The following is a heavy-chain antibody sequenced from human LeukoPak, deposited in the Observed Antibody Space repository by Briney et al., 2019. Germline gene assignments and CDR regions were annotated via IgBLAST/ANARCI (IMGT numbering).Heavy chain of an antibody. D-gene: IGHD6-13*01. CDR2: ISWDGGST. J-gene: IGHJ6*02. V-gene: IGHV3-43*01. CDR1: GFTFDDYT. Sequence: GGSLRLSCAVSGFTFDDYTMHWVRQAPGKGLEWVSLISWDGGSTYYADSVKGRFTISRDNSKNSLYLQMNSLRTEDTALYYCAKDRIAAAGEYRDYYYYYGMDVWGQGTTVTVSS. CDR3: AKDRIAAAGEYRDYYYYYGMDV.